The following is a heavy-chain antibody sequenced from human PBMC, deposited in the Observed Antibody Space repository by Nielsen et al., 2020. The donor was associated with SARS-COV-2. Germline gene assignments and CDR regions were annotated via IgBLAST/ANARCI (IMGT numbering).Heavy chain of an antibody. Sequence: WIRQPPGKGLEWVSYISSSSSYTNYADSVKGRFTISRHNSKNTLYLQMNSLRAEDTAVYYCARSLAVAGTLDYWGQGTLVTVSS. CDR3: ARSLAVAGTLDY. D-gene: IGHD6-19*01. V-gene: IGHV3-11*03. CDR2: ISSSSSYT. J-gene: IGHJ4*02.